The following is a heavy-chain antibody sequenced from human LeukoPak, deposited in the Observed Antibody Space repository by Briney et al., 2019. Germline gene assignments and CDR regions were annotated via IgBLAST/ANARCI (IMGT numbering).Heavy chain of an antibody. Sequence: GGSLRLSCAASGFTFSSYGMHWVRQAPGKGLEWVAVIWYDGSNKYYADSVKGLFTISRDNSKNTLYLQMNSLRAEDTAVYYCARAATYYDILTGYSFRSGSVYGMDVWGQGTTVTVSS. V-gene: IGHV3-33*01. CDR2: IWYDGSNK. J-gene: IGHJ6*02. CDR3: ARAATYYDILTGYSFRSGSVYGMDV. D-gene: IGHD3-9*01. CDR1: GFTFSSYG.